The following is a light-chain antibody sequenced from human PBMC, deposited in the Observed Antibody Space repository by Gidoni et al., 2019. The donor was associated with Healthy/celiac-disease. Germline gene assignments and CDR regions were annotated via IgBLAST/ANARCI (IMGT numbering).Light chain of an antibody. V-gene: IGKV1-39*01. CDR3: QQSYSTPPST. J-gene: IGKJ5*01. Sequence: DIQMTQSPSSLSASVGDRVTITCRASQSISSYLNWYQQKPGKAPKLLIYAASSLQSGVPSRFSGSGSGTDVTLTISSLQPEDFATYYCQQSYSTPPSTFXQXTRLEIK. CDR1: QSISSY. CDR2: AAS.